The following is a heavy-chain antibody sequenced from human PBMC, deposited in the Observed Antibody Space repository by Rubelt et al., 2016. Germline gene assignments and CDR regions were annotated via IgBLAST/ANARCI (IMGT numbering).Heavy chain of an antibody. Sequence: QVQLQESGPTLVKPSGTLSLTCAVSGDSIRSTDWWSWVRQPPGKGLEWIVEISQSGDINYNPSLTSRVTISIDKSKNQFPLELTSMTAAETAIYYCASSAIFGAPCLTYWGQGSLVTVSS. CDR2: ISQSGDI. D-gene: IGHD3-3*01. CDR1: GDSIRSTDW. CDR3: ASSAIFGAPCLTY. J-gene: IGHJ4*02. V-gene: IGHV4-4*02.